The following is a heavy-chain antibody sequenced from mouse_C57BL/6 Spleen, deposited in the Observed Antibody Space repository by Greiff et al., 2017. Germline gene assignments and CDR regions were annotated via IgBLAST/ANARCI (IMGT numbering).Heavy chain of an antibody. CDR1: GYAFRSSW. V-gene: IGHV1-80*01. Sequence: VQLQQSGAELVKPGASVKISCKASGYAFRSSWMNWVKQRPGKGLEWIGQIYPGDGDTKYNGKFKGKSTLTAETSSSSAYRQLSSLTSEDSAVYFCARWLLQVADSMDYWGQGTSVTVSS. CDR3: ARWLLQVADSMDY. J-gene: IGHJ4*01. D-gene: IGHD2-3*01. CDR2: IYPGDGDT.